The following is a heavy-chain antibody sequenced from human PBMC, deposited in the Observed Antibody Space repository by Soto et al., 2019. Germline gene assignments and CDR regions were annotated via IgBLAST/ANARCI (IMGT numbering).Heavy chain of an antibody. CDR2: MNPNSGNT. CDR3: ARRIFGVNSYNSMDV. J-gene: IGHJ6*04. CDR1: GYTFTSYD. V-gene: IGHV1-8*01. Sequence: ASVKVSCKASGYTFTSYDISWVRQATGQGLEWMGWMNPNSGNTGYAQKFQGRVTMTRNTSISTAYMELSSLRSEDTAVYYCARRIFGVNSYNSMDVWGKGTSVTVSA. D-gene: IGHD3-3*01.